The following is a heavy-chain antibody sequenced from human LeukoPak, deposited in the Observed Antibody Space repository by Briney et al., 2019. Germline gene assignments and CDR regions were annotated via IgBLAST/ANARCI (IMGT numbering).Heavy chain of an antibody. D-gene: IGHD4-17*01. CDR3: ARGRPPHDYGTLFDY. CDR2: IYYSGST. V-gene: IGHV4-61*08. CDR1: GGSISSGDYY. J-gene: IGHJ4*02. Sequence: PSETLSLTCTVSGGSISSGDYYWSWIRQPPGKGLEWIGYIYYSGSTNYNPSLKSRVTMSVDTSKKQFSLKLSSVTAADTAVYYCARGRPPHDYGTLFDYWGQGTLVTVSS.